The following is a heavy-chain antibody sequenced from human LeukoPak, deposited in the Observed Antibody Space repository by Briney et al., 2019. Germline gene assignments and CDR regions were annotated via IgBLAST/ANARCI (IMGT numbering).Heavy chain of an antibody. Sequence: GGSLRLSCAASGFTFSSYSMNWVRQAPGKGLEWVANIKQDGSEKYYVDSVKGRFTISRDNAKNSLYLQMNSLRAEDTAVYYCARSPPFDWLLHYYFDYWGQGTLVTVSS. D-gene: IGHD3-9*01. CDR1: GFTFSSYS. V-gene: IGHV3-7*01. J-gene: IGHJ4*02. CDR3: ARSPPFDWLLHYYFDY. CDR2: IKQDGSEK.